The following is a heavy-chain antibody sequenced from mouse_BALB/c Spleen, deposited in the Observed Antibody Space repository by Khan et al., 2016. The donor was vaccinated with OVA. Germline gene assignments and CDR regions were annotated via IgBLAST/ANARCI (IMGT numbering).Heavy chain of an antibody. D-gene: IGHD2-2*01. CDR3: AIHYGYGGGFAY. V-gene: IGHV5-6-2*01. CDR1: GFTFSSYY. CDR2: IKSNGGNI. Sequence: EVELVESGGGLVKLGGSLKPSCAASGFTFSSYYMSWVRQTPEKRLELVAAIKSNGGNISFSDIVKGRFTISRANANNTLYLAMSSLKSEVTSLYYCAIHYGYGGGFAYWGQGNLVTVSA. J-gene: IGHJ3*01.